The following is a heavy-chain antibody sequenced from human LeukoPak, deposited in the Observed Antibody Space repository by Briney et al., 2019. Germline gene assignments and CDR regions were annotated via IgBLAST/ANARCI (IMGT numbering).Heavy chain of an antibody. CDR2: ISSSLSTI. J-gene: IGHJ4*02. CDR3: AKEGGWFGEFDY. CDR1: EFTFSTYS. Sequence: GGSLRLSCAASEFTFSTYSMNWVRQAPGKGLEWVSYISSSLSTIYYADSVKGRFTISRDNDKKSLFLQMNNLRDEDTAVYYCAKEGGWFGEFDYWGQGTLVTVSS. V-gene: IGHV3-48*02. D-gene: IGHD3-10*01.